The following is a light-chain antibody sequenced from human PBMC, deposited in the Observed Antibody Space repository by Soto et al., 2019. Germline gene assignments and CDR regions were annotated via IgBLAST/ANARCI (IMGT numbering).Light chain of an antibody. CDR2: SNN. CDR3: VAWDDSLNGYVV. J-gene: IGLJ2*01. Sequence: QSALTQPPSASGTPGQRVTISCSGSSSNIGSNTVNWYQQLPGTAPELVIYSNNQRPSGVPDRFSGSKSGTSASLAISGLQSEDEADYYCVAWDDSLNGYVVFGGGTRSPS. CDR1: SSNIGSNT. V-gene: IGLV1-44*01.